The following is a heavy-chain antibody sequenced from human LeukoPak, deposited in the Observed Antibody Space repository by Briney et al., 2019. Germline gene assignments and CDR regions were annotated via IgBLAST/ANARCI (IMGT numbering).Heavy chain of an antibody. CDR2: ISSSSS. J-gene: IGHJ3*02. D-gene: IGHD2/OR15-2a*01. Sequence: KAGGSLRLSCAASGFTVSSNYKSWVRQAPGKGREWVSSISSSSSKRNSVKGRFTISRDNAKNSLYLQMDSLRAEDTALYYCARVQDYLLYGPFDIWGQGTMVTVSS. CDR3: ARVQDYLLYGPFDI. CDR1: GFTVSSNY. V-gene: IGHV3-69-1*01.